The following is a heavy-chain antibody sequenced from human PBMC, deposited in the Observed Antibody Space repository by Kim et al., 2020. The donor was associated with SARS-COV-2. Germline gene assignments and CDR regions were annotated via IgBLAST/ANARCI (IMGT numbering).Heavy chain of an antibody. CDR3: ASRPINSSGWYW. V-gene: IGHV4-61*02. CDR2: IYTSGST. CDR1: GGSISSGSYY. D-gene: IGHD6-19*01. Sequence: SETLSLTCTVSGGSISSGSYYWSWIRQPAGKGLEWIGRIYTSGSTNYNPSLKSRVTISVDTSKNQFSLKLSSVTAADTAVYYCASRPINSSGWYWWGQGTLVTVSS. J-gene: IGHJ4*02.